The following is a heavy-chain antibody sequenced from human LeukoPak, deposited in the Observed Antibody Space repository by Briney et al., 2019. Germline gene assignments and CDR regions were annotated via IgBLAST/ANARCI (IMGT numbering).Heavy chain of an antibody. Sequence: PGGSLRLSCAASGFTFSSYAMSWVRQAPGKGLEWVSAISGSGGSTYYADSVKGRFTISRDNSKNTLYLQMNSLRAEDTAVYYCAKGHRFPWIFGVVIDYFDYWGQGTLVTVSS. CDR2: ISGSGGST. J-gene: IGHJ4*02. CDR1: GFTFSSYA. CDR3: AKGHRFPWIFGVVIDYFDY. V-gene: IGHV3-23*01. D-gene: IGHD3-3*01.